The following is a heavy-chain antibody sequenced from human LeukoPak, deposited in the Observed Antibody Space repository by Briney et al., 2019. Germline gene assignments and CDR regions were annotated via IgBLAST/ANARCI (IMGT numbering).Heavy chain of an antibody. CDR1: GFTFSSYW. CDR2: IKQDGSEE. D-gene: IGHD3-10*01. CDR3: ARDSGSGSYSGY. J-gene: IGHJ4*02. Sequence: GGSLRLSCAASGFTFSSYWISWVRQAPGKGLEWVAYIKQDGSEEYYVDSVKGRFTISRDNAKNTLYLQMNSLRAEDTAVYYCARDSGSGSYSGYWGLGTLVTVSS. V-gene: IGHV3-7*01.